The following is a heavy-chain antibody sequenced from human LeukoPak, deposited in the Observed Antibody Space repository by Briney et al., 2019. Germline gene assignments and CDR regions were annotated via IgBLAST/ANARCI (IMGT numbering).Heavy chain of an antibody. CDR2: ISAGGGST. J-gene: IGHJ5*02. Sequence: GGSLRLSCAASGFTLSTYAMNWVRQAPGKGLEWVSGISAGGGSTYYADSVKGRFTISRDNSKNTLYLQMSSLTVEDTAVYYCAKSPRSSADNWFDPWGQGTLVTVSS. CDR1: GFTLSTYA. V-gene: IGHV3-23*01. CDR3: AKSPRSSADNWFDP.